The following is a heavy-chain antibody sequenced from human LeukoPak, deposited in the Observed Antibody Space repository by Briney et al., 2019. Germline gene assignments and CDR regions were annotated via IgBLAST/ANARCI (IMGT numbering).Heavy chain of an antibody. Sequence: PGGSLRLSCAASGFTFSSYAMSWVRQAPGKGLEWVSAISGSGGNTYSADSVKGRFTISRDNSKNALYLQMNGLRAEDTAVYYCARPTAATSLSASFQQWGQGTLVTVSS. CDR3: ARPTAATSLSASFQQ. D-gene: IGHD2-15*01. CDR1: GFTFSSYA. CDR2: ISGSGGNT. V-gene: IGHV3-23*01. J-gene: IGHJ1*01.